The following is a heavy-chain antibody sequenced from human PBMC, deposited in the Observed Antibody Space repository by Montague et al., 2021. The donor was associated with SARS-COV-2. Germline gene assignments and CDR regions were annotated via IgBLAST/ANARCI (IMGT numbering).Heavy chain of an antibody. J-gene: IGHJ6*02. D-gene: IGHD2/OR15-2a*01. V-gene: IGHV3-30-3*01. Sequence: SLRLPCAASGFTFSSYAMHWVRQAPGKGLEWVAVISYDGSNKYYADSVKGRFTISRDNSKNTLYLQMNSLRAEDTAVYYCARDLSYYGMDVWGQGTTVTVSS. CDR1: GFTFSSYA. CDR2: ISYDGSNK. CDR3: ARDLSYYGMDV.